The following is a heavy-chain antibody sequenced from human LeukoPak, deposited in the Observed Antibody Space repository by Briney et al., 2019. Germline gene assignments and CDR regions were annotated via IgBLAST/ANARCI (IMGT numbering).Heavy chain of an antibody. Sequence: ASVKVSCKASGGTFSSYAISWVRQAPGQGLEWMGGIIPIFGTANYAQKFQGRVTITTDESTSTAYMELSSLRSEDTAVCYCARDRGYSNYDYYYMDVWGKGTTVTVSS. J-gene: IGHJ6*03. CDR3: ARDRGYSNYDYYYMDV. V-gene: IGHV1-69*05. D-gene: IGHD4-11*01. CDR1: GGTFSSYA. CDR2: IIPIFGTA.